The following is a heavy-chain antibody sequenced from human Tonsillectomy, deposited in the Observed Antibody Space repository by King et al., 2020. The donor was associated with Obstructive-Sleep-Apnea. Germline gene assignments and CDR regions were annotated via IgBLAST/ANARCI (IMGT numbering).Heavy chain of an antibody. Sequence: TLKESVPTLVKPTQTLTLTCTVSRFSLNPSGVGVGWIRQPPGKALECLALLYCDFDKRYSPYLKRMLTITKDTSKNKVVLTMTNMDPADTATYYCANSETSGMDVWGQGTTVTVSS. CDR3: ANSETSGMDV. CDR1: RFSLNPSGVG. CDR2: LYCDFDK. J-gene: IGHJ6*02. V-gene: IGHV2-5*02.